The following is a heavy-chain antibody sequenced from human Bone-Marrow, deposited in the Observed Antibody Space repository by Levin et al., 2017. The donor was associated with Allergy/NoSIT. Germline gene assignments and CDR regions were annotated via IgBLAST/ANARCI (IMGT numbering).Heavy chain of an antibody. CDR2: INHSGST. CDR3: ARGSTNDYGDSGYYYYYMDV. D-gene: IGHD4-17*01. Sequence: SETLSLTCAVYGGSFSGYYWSWIRQPPGKGLEWIGEINHSGSTNYNPSLKSRVTISVDTSKNQFSLKLSSVTAADTAVYYCARGSTNDYGDSGYYYYYMDVWGKGTTVTVSS. V-gene: IGHV4-34*01. J-gene: IGHJ6*03. CDR1: GGSFSGYY.